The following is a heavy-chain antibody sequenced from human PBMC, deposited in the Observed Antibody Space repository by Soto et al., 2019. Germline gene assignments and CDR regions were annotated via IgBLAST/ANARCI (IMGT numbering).Heavy chain of an antibody. CDR1: GGTFSSYA. D-gene: IGHD5-18*01. J-gene: IGHJ4*02. CDR2: INPNSGGT. V-gene: IGHV1-2*04. Sequence: ASVKVSCEASGGTFSSYAISCVRQAPGQGLEWMGWINPNSGGTNYAQKFQGWVTMTRDTSISTAYMELSRLGSDDTAVYYCARGMDTAMVYFDYWGQGTLVTVSS. CDR3: ARGMDTAMVYFDY.